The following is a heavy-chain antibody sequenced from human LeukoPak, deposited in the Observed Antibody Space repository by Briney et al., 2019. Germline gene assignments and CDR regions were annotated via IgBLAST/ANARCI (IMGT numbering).Heavy chain of an antibody. Sequence: PSETLSLTCTVSGGSISSYYWSWIRRPPGTGMEWNGYINYSGSTSYNPSLKSRVTMSVDTSKNQFPLKLSPVTAADTAMYYCAREGRQDYVYFDHWGQGSLVTVSS. V-gene: IGHV4-59*01. CDR3: AREGRQDYVYFDH. CDR1: GGSISSYY. CDR2: INYSGST. J-gene: IGHJ4*02. D-gene: IGHD4-17*01.